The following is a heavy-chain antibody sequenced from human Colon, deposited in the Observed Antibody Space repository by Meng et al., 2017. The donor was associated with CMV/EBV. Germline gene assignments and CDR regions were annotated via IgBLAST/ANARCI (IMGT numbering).Heavy chain of an antibody. D-gene: IGHD5-12*01. J-gene: IGHJ4*02. CDR1: GFTFSTYS. CDR3: ASDGGLSVANYYEH. V-gene: IGHV3-21*01. Sequence: GESLKISCAASGFTFSTYSMNWVRQAPGKGLEWVSSISSGSSDIYYADSVKGRFTISRDNAKNSLYLQMNSLRAEDTAVYYCASDGGLSVANYYEHWGQGTLVTVSS. CDR2: ISSGSSDI.